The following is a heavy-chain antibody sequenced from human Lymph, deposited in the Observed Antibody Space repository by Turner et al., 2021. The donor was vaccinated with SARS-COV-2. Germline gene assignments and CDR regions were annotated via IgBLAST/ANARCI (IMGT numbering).Heavy chain of an antibody. CDR2: IFYRGST. V-gene: IGHV4-59*01. CDR1: GCSMNNNY. D-gene: IGHD2-21*02. Sequence: QVQLQESGPRLVKPLETLSLPCTVSGCSMNNNYWSWIRQPPGKRLEWIGFIFYRGSTNYNPSLKSRVTISVDTSENQFSLKLTSVTAADTAIYYCARQTVNNWVDPWGQGTLVTVSS. J-gene: IGHJ5*02. CDR3: ARQTVNNWVDP.